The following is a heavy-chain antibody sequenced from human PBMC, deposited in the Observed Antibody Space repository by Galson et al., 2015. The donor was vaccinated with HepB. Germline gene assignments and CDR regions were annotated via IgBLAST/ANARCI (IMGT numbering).Heavy chain of an antibody. J-gene: IGHJ3*02. CDR3: VGSKTLSCFDI. CDR1: AFAIRDHW. CDR2: SYGDASRA. V-gene: IGHV3-74*01. Sequence: LGLYSVDSAFAIRDHWLHCARQAPRKGLSAVPRSYGDASRASYADSVKGRFTISRDNVKNMVYLQMNSLRDEDTAVYFCVGSKTLSCFDIWGQGSLVTVSS. D-gene: IGHD2-15*01.